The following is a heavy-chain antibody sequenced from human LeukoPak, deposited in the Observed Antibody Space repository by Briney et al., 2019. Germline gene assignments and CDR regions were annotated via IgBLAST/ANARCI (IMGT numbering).Heavy chain of an antibody. CDR3: ARLLVYNSGGEAFDY. D-gene: IGHD3-10*01. V-gene: IGHV1-69*13. CDR1: GGTFSSYA. J-gene: IGHJ4*02. Sequence: SVKVSCKASGGTFSSYAISWVRQAPGQGLEWMGGIIPIFGTANYAQKFQGRVTITADESTSTAYMELSSLRSEDTVVYYCARLLVYNSGGEAFDYWGQGTLVTVSS. CDR2: IIPIFGTA.